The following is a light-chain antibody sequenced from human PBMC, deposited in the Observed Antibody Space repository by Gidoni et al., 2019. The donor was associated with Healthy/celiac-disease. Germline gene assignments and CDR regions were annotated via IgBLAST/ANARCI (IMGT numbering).Light chain of an antibody. J-gene: IGKJ3*01. CDR3: QQYTNWPPRIT. CDR1: QSVSSN. CDR2: GAS. Sequence: EIVMTQSPATLSVSPGERATLSCRASQSVSSNLAWYQQKPGQAPRLLIYGASTRATGIPARFSGSGSGTEFTLTISSLQSEDFAVYHCQQYTNWPPRITFGPGTKVDIK. V-gene: IGKV3-15*01.